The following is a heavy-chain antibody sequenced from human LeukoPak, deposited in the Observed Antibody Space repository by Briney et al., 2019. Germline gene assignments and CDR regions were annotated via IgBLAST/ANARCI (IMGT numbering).Heavy chain of an antibody. Sequence: GGSLRLSCAASGFTVSSNYMSWVRQAAGEGLEWVSIIYSSGNTYYADSVKGRFTISRDKSKNTVYLQMNSLRAEDTAVYYCARVLGNYNSFDYWGQGTLLTVSS. CDR3: ARVLGNYNSFDY. D-gene: IGHD1-1*01. V-gene: IGHV3-66*01. CDR2: IYSSGNT. CDR1: GFTVSSNY. J-gene: IGHJ4*02.